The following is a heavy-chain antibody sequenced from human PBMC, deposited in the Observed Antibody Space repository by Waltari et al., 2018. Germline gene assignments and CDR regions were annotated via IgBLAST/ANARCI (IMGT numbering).Heavy chain of an antibody. CDR2: VDPEDDET. CDR1: GTTFPDSY. CDR3: ATARFLEWLGYGAFDI. Sequence: EVQLVQSGARVKKPGAILQISCKASGTTFPDSYIHWSLQAPGKGLEWMGRVDPEDDETIDAEKFQGRVNITADTATDTAYMELSSLRSKDTAVYYCATARFLEWLGYGAFDIWGQGTMVTVSS. V-gene: IGHV1-69-2*01. D-gene: IGHD3-3*01. J-gene: IGHJ3*02.